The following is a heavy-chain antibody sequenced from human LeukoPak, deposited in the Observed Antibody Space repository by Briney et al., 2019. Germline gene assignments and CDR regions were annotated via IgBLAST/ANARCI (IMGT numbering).Heavy chain of an antibody. J-gene: IGHJ3*02. V-gene: IGHV3-9*01. D-gene: IGHD1-26*01. Sequence: GGSLRLFCAASGFTFDDYAMHWVRQAPGKGLEWVSGISWNSGSIGYADSVKGRFTISRDNAKNSLYLQMNSLRAEDTALYYCAKVYSPSRIVGATHGAFDIWGQGTMVTVSS. CDR3: AKVYSPSRIVGATHGAFDI. CDR1: GFTFDDYA. CDR2: ISWNSGSI.